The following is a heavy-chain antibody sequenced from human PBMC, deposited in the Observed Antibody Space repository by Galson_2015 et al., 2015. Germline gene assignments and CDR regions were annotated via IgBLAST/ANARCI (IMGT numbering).Heavy chain of an antibody. CDR2: VTPGSGAT. CDR1: GYTFSNYH. J-gene: IGHJ4*02. CDR3: ARETSATGYGGH. Sequence: SVKVSCKASGYTFSNYHIHWVRQAPGQGLEWMGIVTPGSGATSYAEKFQGRVIMTGDMSTTTAFLELSSLGSDDTALYYCARETSATGYGGHWGQGTQVTVSS. D-gene: IGHD4-23*01. V-gene: IGHV1-46*01.